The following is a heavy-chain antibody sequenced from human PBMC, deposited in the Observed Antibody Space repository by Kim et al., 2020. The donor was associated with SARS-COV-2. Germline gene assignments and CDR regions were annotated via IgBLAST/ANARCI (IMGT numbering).Heavy chain of an antibody. CDR3: ARDFARFSGNYLGSDY. CDR2: VMPLFGKV. CDR1: GDTLRTYA. V-gene: IGHV1-69*06. J-gene: IGHJ4*02. Sequence: SVKVSCKVSGDTLRTYAISWVRQAPGQGLEWMGGVMPLFGKVNYARKFQGRVTITADKSTGTAYMELSSLRFEDTAVYFCARDFARFSGNYLGSDYWGQGTLVTVSS. D-gene: IGHD3-22*01.